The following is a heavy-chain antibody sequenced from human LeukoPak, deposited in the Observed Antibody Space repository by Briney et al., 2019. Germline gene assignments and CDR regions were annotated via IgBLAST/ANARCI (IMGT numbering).Heavy chain of an antibody. CDR3: ARSEVVDLYYFDY. D-gene: IGHD2-15*01. J-gene: IGHJ4*02. Sequence: PSETLSLTCAVYGGSFSGYYWSWIRQPPGKGLEWIGEINHSGSTNYNPSLKSRVTISVDTSKNQFSLKLSSVTAADTAVYYCARSEVVDLYYFDYWGQGTLVTVSS. CDR2: INHSGST. CDR1: GGSFSGYY. V-gene: IGHV4-34*01.